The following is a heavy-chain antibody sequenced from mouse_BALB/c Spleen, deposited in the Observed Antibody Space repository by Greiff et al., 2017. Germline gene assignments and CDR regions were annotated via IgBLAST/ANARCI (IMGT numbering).Heavy chain of an antibody. Sequence: EVQLQQSGPGLVKPSQSLSLTCTVTGYSITSDYAWNWIRQFPGNKLEWMGYISYSGSTSYNPSLKSRISITRDTSKNQFFLQLNSVTTEDTATYYCARSGGNYVSSFAYWGQGTLVTVSA. J-gene: IGHJ3*01. V-gene: IGHV3-2*02. CDR3: ARSGGNYVSSFAY. CDR1: GYSITSDYA. D-gene: IGHD2-1*01. CDR2: ISYSGST.